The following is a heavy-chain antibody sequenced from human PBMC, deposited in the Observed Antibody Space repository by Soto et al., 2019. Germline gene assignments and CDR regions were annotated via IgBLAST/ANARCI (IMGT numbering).Heavy chain of an antibody. V-gene: IGHV4-31*03. J-gene: IGHJ5*02. CDR3: ERGGFSRCSYWFEP. CDR2: IYYSGRT. CDR1: GGSISSGGYY. Sequence: SETLSLTCTVSGGSISSGGYYWSWIRQHPGKGLEWIGYIYYSGRTYYNPSLHSRVSIAVDTSENQFSLKLTSVTAADTSVYYWERGGFSRCSYWFEPWGRGTRVTVSS. D-gene: IGHD3-10*02.